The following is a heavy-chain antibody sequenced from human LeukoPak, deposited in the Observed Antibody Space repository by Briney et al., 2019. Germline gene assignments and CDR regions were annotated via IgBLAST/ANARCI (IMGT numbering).Heavy chain of an antibody. CDR3: ARDRSPYYGDYTYSDAFDI. CDR1: GYTFTTYG. CDR2: ISAYNGNT. J-gene: IGHJ3*02. Sequence: VASVKVSCKTSGYTFTTYGITWVRQVPGQGLEWMGWISAYNGNTNYAQKLQGRVTMTTDTSTNTAYMELRSLRSDDTAVYYCARDRSPYYGDYTYSDAFDIWGQGTMVTVSS. D-gene: IGHD4-17*01. V-gene: IGHV1-18*01.